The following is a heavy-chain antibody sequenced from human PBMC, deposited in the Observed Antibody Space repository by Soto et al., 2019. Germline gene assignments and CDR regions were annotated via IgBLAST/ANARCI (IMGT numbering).Heavy chain of an antibody. Sequence: QVQLVQSGAEVKKPGSSVKVSLKASGGTFSRYAVSWVRQAPGQWLEWMGGIIPIFGTANYAQKFQGRVTITADESTNKAYMELSSLISEDTAGYYCAIPKGRLRGGDDACDIWGQGTMVTVSS. D-gene: IGHD4-17*01. CDR1: GGTFSRYA. V-gene: IGHV1-69*12. J-gene: IGHJ3*02. CDR2: IIPIFGTA. CDR3: AIPKGRLRGGDDACDI.